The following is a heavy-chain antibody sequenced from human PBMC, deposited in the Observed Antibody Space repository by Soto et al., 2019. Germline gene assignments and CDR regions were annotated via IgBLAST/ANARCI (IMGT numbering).Heavy chain of an antibody. Sequence: GGSLRLSCAASGFAFSAYAMSWVRQAPGKGLECISLISGTGVPTLYAESVKGRFSVSRDNSKDTLFLEMNNLRDDDTAIYYCAKSFCSSSSCFFLWVDPWGPGTLVTVSS. D-gene: IGHD2-2*01. CDR1: GFAFSAYA. V-gene: IGHV3-23*01. CDR2: ISGTGVPT. J-gene: IGHJ5*02. CDR3: AKSFCSSSSCFFLWVDP.